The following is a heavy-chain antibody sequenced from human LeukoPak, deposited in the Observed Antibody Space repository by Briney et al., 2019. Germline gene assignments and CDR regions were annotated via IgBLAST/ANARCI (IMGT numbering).Heavy chain of an antibody. J-gene: IGHJ6*03. CDR1: TYSISSGYY. V-gene: IGHV4-38-2*01. CDR3: ARRSPYYYMDV. CDR2: IFHSGST. D-gene: IGHD1-26*01. Sequence: PSETLSLTCAVSTYSISSGYYWGWVRQPPGKGLEWIGSIFHSGSTYYNPSLRSRVTISVDTSKNQFSLKLTSVTAADTAVYYCARRSPYYYMDVWGKGTTVTVSS.